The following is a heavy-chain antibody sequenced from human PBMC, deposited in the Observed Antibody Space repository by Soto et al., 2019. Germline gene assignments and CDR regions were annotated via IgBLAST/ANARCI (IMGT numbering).Heavy chain of an antibody. Sequence: PSETLSLTCTVYGGSMRNYFWTWIRQPPGKGLEWIGYIHYSGTTSFFPSYNPSLRSRVTISEDTSKNQFSLKLLSVTTADTAVYFCAAGEASSRNLAPYYLDFWGQGTMVT. CDR3: AAGEASSRNLAPYYLDF. V-gene: IGHV4-59*01. CDR1: GGSMRNYF. CDR2: IHYSGTT. J-gene: IGHJ4*02. D-gene: IGHD6-13*01.